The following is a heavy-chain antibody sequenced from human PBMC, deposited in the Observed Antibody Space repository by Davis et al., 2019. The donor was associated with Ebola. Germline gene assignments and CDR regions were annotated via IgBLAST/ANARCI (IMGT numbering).Heavy chain of an antibody. CDR3: AREGGDTAMVTSLFDY. Sequence: GGSLRLSCAASGFTFSTYAMHWVRQAPGKGLEWVSLISSDGSNAYFADSVKDRLTISRDNAKNSLYLQMNSLRDEDTAVYYCAREGGDTAMVTSLFDYWGQGTLVTVSS. D-gene: IGHD5-18*01. CDR2: ISSDGSNA. J-gene: IGHJ4*02. V-gene: IGHV3-30*04. CDR1: GFTFSTYA.